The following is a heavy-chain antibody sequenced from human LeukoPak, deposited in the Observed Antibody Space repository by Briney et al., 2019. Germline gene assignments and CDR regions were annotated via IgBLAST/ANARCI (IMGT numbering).Heavy chain of an antibody. CDR3: ARGAVSFDY. V-gene: IGHV3-23*01. CDR1: GFTFSTYG. CDR2: ISSSGSST. J-gene: IGHJ4*02. Sequence: PRGSLRLSCAASGFTFSTYGMSWVRQAPGKGLEWVSSISSSGSSTFHADSVKGRFTISRDNSNNTVCLQMNSLRAEDTAVYYCARGAVSFDYWGQGILVTVSS.